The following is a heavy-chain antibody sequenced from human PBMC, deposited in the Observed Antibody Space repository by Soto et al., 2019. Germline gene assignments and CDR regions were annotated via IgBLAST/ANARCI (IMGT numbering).Heavy chain of an antibody. Sequence: PSETLSLTCTVSGGSVSSGSYYWSWIRQPPGKGLEWIGYIYYSGSTNYNPSLKSRVTISVDTSKNQFSLKLSSVTAADTAVYYCARDPHPLYGDYVGYYFDYWGQGTLVTVSS. J-gene: IGHJ4*02. CDR2: IYYSGST. CDR1: GGSVSSGSYY. V-gene: IGHV4-61*01. CDR3: ARDPHPLYGDYVGYYFDY. D-gene: IGHD4-17*01.